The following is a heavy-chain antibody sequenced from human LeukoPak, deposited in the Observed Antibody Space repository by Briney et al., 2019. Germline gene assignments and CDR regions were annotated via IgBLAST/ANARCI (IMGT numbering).Heavy chain of an antibody. Sequence: ASVKVSCKASGYIFTDCYIHWVRQAPGQGPEWMGWISPNSGVTNYAQKFQGRVTMTRDTSISTVYMELSRLTFDDTAVYFCAREQHYYDRSDYSPPYYFDYWGQGALVTVSS. CDR2: ISPNSGVT. CDR1: GYIFTDCY. CDR3: AREQHYYDRSDYSPPYYFDY. V-gene: IGHV1-2*02. D-gene: IGHD3-22*01. J-gene: IGHJ4*02.